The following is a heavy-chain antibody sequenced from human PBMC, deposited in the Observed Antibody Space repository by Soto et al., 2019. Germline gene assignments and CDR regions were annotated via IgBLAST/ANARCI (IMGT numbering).Heavy chain of an antibody. CDR1: GFTFSDYY. D-gene: IGHD2-15*01. CDR3: ARDSRGVAGHNWFDP. J-gene: IGHJ5*02. V-gene: IGHV3-11*05. CDR2: ISSSSSYT. Sequence: QVQLVDSGGGLVKPGGSLRLSCAASGFTFSDYYMSWNRQVPGKGVEWVSYISSSSSYTNYADSVMGRFTISRDKAKNSLYLQMNSLSSEDTAVYYCARDSRGVAGHNWFDPWGQGTLVTVSS.